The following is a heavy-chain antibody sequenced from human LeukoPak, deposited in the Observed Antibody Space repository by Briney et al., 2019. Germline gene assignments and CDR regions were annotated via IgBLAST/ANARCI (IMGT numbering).Heavy chain of an antibody. V-gene: IGHV4-4*07. CDR3: ARGDRAVAGAWGWFDP. D-gene: IGHD6-19*01. Sequence: PSETLSLTCTVSGGSISSFYWSWIRQSAGKGLDWIGRIYSTGSTNYNPSLKSRVTMSVDTSRNQFSLKLSSVTAADTAVYYCARGDRAVAGAWGWFDPWGQGTLVTVSS. CDR1: GGSISSFY. CDR2: IYSTGST. J-gene: IGHJ5*02.